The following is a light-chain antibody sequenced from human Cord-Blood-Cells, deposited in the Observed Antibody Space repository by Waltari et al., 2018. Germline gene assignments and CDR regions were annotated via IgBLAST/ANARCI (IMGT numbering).Light chain of an antibody. J-gene: IGKJ1*01. CDR2: WAS. CDR1: QSVLYSSNNKYY. CDR3: QQYYSTPTWT. Sequence: DILMTQSPDSLAVSLGERGTINCKSSQSVLYSSNNKYYLAWYQQKPGQPPKLLIYWASTRESGVPDRFSGSGSGTDFTLTISSLQAEDVAVYYCQQYYSTPTWTFGQGTKVEIK. V-gene: IGKV4-1*01.